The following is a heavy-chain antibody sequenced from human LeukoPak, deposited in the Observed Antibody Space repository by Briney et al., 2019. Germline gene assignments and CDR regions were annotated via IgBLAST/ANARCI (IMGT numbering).Heavy chain of an antibody. CDR1: GGPLSGYA. J-gene: IGHJ4*02. CDR2: IIPVYGTT. D-gene: IGHD3-10*01. CDR3: ARGGPHGSGSLLGFDF. V-gene: IGHV1-69*06. Sequence: ASVKVSCKASGGPLSGYAINWVRQAPGQGLEWMGGIIPVYGTTNFAQRFLGRVTITAGKSTSTVYMELNSLRSTDTALYFCARGGPHGSGSLLGFDFWGQGTLVTVSS.